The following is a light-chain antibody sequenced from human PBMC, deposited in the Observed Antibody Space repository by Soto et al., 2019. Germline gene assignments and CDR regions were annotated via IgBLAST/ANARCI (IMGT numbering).Light chain of an antibody. Sequence: DIQMTQSPSSLSASVGDRVTITCRASQSISSYLNWYQQKPGKAPKLLIYAASSLQSGVPSMFSGSGSGTDFTLTISSLQPEDFATYYCQQSYSTPPLTFCGGTKVEIK. CDR3: QQSYSTPPLT. V-gene: IGKV1-39*01. CDR1: QSISSY. CDR2: AAS. J-gene: IGKJ4*01.